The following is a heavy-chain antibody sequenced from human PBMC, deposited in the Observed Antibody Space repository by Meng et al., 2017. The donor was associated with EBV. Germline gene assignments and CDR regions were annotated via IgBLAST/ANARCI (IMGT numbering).Heavy chain of an antibody. Sequence: QVQLVEFEAEVKKPGSSVKVSCKTSGGPFRYYAISWVRQAPGQGLEWLGGFLPRLGAPNYAQKFHGRVKITADESTSTHYMDLSSLRSEDTAIYYCASESGRGYTPDYWGQGTLVTVSS. CDR2: FLPRLGAP. D-gene: IGHD3-10*01. J-gene: IGHJ4*02. V-gene: IGHV1-69*01. CDR1: GGPFRYYA. CDR3: ASESGRGYTPDY.